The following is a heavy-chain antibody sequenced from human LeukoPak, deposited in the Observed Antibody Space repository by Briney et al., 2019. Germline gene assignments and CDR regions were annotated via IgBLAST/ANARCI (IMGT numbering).Heavy chain of an antibody. CDR3: ARIVGDTVIGTRYMDV. CDR1: GYTFTTYY. V-gene: IGHV1-46*01. CDR2: INPSGGST. Sequence: ASVKVSCKASGYTFTTYYMHWVRQAPGQGLEWMGIINPSGGSTTYAQKFQGRVTITRDTSTNTVYMEVSSLRSEDTAVYYCARIVGDTVIGTRYMDVWGKGTTVAVSS. D-gene: IGHD5-18*01. J-gene: IGHJ6*03.